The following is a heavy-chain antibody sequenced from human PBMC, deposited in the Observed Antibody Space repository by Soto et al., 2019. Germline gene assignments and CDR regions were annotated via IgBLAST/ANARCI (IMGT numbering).Heavy chain of an antibody. CDR3: ARGSYGRLRSGRGPSFDY. J-gene: IGHJ4*02. D-gene: IGHD3-10*02. CDR1: GFTFSSYE. V-gene: IGHV3-48*03. CDR2: ISSSGSSI. Sequence: GGSLRLSCAASGFTFSSYEMNWVRQAPGKGLEWISYISSSGSSIYYADSVKGRFTISRDYANNSLYLQMNSLGAEDTAVYYCARGSYGRLRSGRGPSFDYWGQGTLVTVS.